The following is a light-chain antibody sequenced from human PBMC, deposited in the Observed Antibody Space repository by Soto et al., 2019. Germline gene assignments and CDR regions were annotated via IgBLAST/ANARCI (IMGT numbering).Light chain of an antibody. Sequence: DIQMTQSPSTLSASVGDRVTITCRASQSISNWLAWYQQKPGNAPKLLIYRASSLESGVPSRFSGSGSGTEFTLTISILQPDDFATYYCQQYNSYSPRLTFGGGTKVQTK. CDR2: RAS. J-gene: IGKJ4*01. CDR1: QSISNW. V-gene: IGKV1-5*03. CDR3: QQYNSYSPRLT.